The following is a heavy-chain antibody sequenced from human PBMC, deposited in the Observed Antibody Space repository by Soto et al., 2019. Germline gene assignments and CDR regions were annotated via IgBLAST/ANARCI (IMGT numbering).Heavy chain of an antibody. CDR1: GYRFTSYG. Sequence: ASVKVSCKAFGYRFTSYGIGWARQAPGQGLEWMGWINAYNGNTNYAQNFQGRVTLTTDTSTSTAYMELRSLRSNDTAVYYCAMVDVYVTPSPQAVWGRGTSVTVSS. CDR3: AMVDVYVTPSPQAV. V-gene: IGHV1-18*01. D-gene: IGHD3-16*01. CDR2: INAYNGNT. J-gene: IGHJ6*02.